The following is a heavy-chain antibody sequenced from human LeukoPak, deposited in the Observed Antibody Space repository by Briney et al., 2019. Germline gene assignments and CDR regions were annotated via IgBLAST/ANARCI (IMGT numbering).Heavy chain of an antibody. CDR1: GGSITSGSYY. Sequence: PSETLSLTCTVSGGSITSGSYYWGWIRQPPGKGLEWIGSIYYSGSTYYNPSLKSRVTISVDTSNKLFSLKLSSVTAADTAVYYCARVSCSGGACPFGSWFDPWGQGTLFTVSS. CDR2: IYYSGST. CDR3: ARVSCSGGACPFGSWFDP. D-gene: IGHD2-15*01. J-gene: IGHJ5*02. V-gene: IGHV4-39*02.